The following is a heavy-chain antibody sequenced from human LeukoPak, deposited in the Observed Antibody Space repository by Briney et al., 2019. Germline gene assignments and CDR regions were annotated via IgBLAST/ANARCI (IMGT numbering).Heavy chain of an antibody. Sequence: SETLSLTCAVYGGSFSGYYWSWIRQPPGKGPEWIGEINHSGSTNYNPSLKSRVTISVDTSKNQFSLKLSSVTAADTAVYYCARGYDYYGSGIFDYWGQGTLVTVSS. CDR3: ARGYDYYGSGIFDY. CDR2: INHSGST. CDR1: GGSFSGYY. D-gene: IGHD3-10*01. V-gene: IGHV4-34*01. J-gene: IGHJ4*02.